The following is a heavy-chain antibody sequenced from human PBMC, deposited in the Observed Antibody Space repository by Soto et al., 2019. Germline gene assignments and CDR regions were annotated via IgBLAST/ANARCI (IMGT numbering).Heavy chain of an antibody. J-gene: IGHJ4*02. CDR1: GYTFTIFG. D-gene: IGHD2-8*01. V-gene: IGHV1-18*01. Sequence: ASVKVSCKASGYTFTIFGISWVRQAPGQGLEWMGGISTYNGNTNYVQKLQGRVTMTTDKSTSTAYMELSSLRSEDTAVYYCARVSGRDGYNGVEYWGQGTLVTVSS. CDR2: ISTYNGNT. CDR3: ARVSGRDGYNGVEY.